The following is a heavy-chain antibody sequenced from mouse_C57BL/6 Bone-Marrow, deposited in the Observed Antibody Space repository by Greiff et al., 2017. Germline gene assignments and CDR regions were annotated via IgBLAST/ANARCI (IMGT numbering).Heavy chain of an antibody. CDR2: IYPGDGDT. D-gene: IGHD4-1*01. Sequence: VMLVESGAELVKPGASVKISCKASGYAFSSYWMNWVKLRPGKGLEWIGQIYPGDGDTSYNGKFKDKATLTADKSSSTAYMQLNSLTSEDSAVYFCARDWDYFDYWGQGTTLTVSS. CDR3: ARDWDYFDY. CDR1: GYAFSSYW. J-gene: IGHJ2*01. V-gene: IGHV1-80*01.